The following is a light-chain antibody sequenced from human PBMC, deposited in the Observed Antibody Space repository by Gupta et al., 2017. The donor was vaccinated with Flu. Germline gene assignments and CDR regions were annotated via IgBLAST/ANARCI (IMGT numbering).Light chain of an antibody. Sequence: GDRVTITCRASQDISDYLAWYQQKPGTAPKLLIYAASTLQSGVPSRFSGSGSGTDFTLTVSGLQSEDSATYYCQQYSSYPRTFGQGTKVEIK. CDR3: QQYSSYPRT. V-gene: IGKV1-8*01. CDR1: QDISDY. J-gene: IGKJ1*01. CDR2: AAS.